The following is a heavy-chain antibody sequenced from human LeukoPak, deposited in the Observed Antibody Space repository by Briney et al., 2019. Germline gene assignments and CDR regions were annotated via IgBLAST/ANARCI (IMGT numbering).Heavy chain of an antibody. V-gene: IGHV4-59*08. CDR1: GSSISSYY. J-gene: IGHJ3*02. CDR3: ARQSDSSGDAFDI. D-gene: IGHD3-22*01. Sequence: SETLSLTCTVSGSSISSYYWSWIRQPPGKGLEWIGYIYYSGSTNYNPSLKSRVTISVDTSKNQFSLKLSSVTAADTAVYYCARQSDSSGDAFDIWGQGTMVTVSS. CDR2: IYYSGST.